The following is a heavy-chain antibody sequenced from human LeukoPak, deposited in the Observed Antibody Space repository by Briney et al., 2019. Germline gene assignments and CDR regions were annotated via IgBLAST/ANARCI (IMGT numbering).Heavy chain of an antibody. CDR3: ARDPSSRDGYNLPWFDP. D-gene: IGHD5-24*01. CDR2: INPNSGGT. V-gene: IGHV1-2*02. J-gene: IGHJ5*02. Sequence: ASVKVSFKASGYTFTIYYMHWVRQAPGEGLEWMGWINPNSGGTNYAQKFQGRVTMTRDTSISTPYMELSRLRSDDTAVYYCARDPSSRDGYNLPWFDPWGQGTLVTVSS. CDR1: GYTFTIYY.